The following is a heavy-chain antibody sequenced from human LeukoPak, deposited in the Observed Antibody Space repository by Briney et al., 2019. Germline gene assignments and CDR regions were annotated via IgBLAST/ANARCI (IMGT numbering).Heavy chain of an antibody. V-gene: IGHV1-2*06. J-gene: IGHJ4*02. Sequence: ASVKVSCXASGYTFTGYYMHWVRQAPGQGLEWMARINPNSGGTNYAQRFQGRVTMTRDTSISTAYMELSRLRSDDTAVYYCVRDHYGYSSGSGFDCWGQGILVTVSS. CDR2: INPNSGGT. D-gene: IGHD3-10*01. CDR1: GYTFTGYY. CDR3: VRDHYGYSSGSGFDC.